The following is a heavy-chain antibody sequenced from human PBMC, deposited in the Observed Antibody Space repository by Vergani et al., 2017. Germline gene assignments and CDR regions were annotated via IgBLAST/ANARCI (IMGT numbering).Heavy chain of an antibody. CDR1: GFTVSSNY. J-gene: IGHJ6*02. Sequence: EVQLVESGGGLVQPGGSLRLSCAASGFTVSSNYMSWVRQAPGKGLEWVSVIYSGGSTYYADSLKGRFTISRDNSKNTLYLQMNSLRAEDTAVYYCARSLRTSYYYGMDVWGQGTTVTVSS. D-gene: IGHD4-17*01. V-gene: IGHV3-66*02. CDR2: IYSGGST. CDR3: ARSLRTSYYYGMDV.